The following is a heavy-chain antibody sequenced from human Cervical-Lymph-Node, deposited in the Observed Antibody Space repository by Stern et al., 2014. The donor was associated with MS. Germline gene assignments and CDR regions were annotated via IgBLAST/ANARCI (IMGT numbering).Heavy chain of an antibody. CDR1: GGTFSSYA. CDR2: IIPMSGPA. D-gene: IGHD3-10*01. Sequence: QVQLVESGAEVKKPGSSGRVSCKASGGTFSSYAISWVRQAPGQGLEWMGGIIPMSGPANYAKKFQGRVRITADDSTTTAYMEVSSLRSEDTAVYYCASSVGELTPEAVWGQGTTVTVFS. CDR3: ASSVGELTPEAV. V-gene: IGHV1-69*01. J-gene: IGHJ6*02.